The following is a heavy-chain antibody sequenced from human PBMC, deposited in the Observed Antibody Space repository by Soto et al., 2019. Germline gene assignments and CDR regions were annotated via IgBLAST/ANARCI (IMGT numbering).Heavy chain of an antibody. CDR1: RSTFTGYY. Sequence: ASVTFSSTASRSTFTGYYMHWVRQAPGQGLEWMGWINPNSGGTNYAQKFQGRVTMTRDTSISTAYMELSRLRSDDTAVYYCARGRYDILTGFGNWGQGILVTVSS. V-gene: IGHV1-2*02. CDR2: INPNSGGT. CDR3: ARGRYDILTGFGN. J-gene: IGHJ4*02. D-gene: IGHD3-9*01.